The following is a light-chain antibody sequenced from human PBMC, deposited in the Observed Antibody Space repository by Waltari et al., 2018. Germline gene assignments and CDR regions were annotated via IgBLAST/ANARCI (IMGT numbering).Light chain of an antibody. J-gene: IGLJ3*02. CDR1: KHDLGAHHY. CDR3: CSYAGADSLL. V-gene: IGLV2-8*01. Sequence: QSALTPPPSASGSLGQSVTISCTGTKHDLGAHHYASWYQQYPGKAPKLLIYDVTKRPSGVSDRFSGSKSGRTASLTVSGLQPEDEAIYSCCSYAGADSLLFGGGTKLTVL. CDR2: DVT.